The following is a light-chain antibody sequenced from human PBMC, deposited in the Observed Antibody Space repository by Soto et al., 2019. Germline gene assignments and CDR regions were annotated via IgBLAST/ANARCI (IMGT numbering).Light chain of an antibody. J-gene: IGLJ1*01. CDR3: CSYASYSIV. Sequence: SVLTQPASVSGSPGQSITISCTGASSEFATYNLVSWYQHHPGKAPKLVIFEGSRRPSGVSGRFSGSKSGNTASLTISGLQADDTADYYCCSYASYSIVFGTGTKVTVL. CDR2: EGS. V-gene: IGLV2-23*03. CDR1: SSEFATYNL.